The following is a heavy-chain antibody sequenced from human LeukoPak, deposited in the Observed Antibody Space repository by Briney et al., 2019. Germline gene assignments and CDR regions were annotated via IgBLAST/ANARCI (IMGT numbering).Heavy chain of an antibody. J-gene: IGHJ6*03. CDR2: IYYSGST. Sequence: SETLSLTCTVSGGSISSYYWSWIRQPPGKGLEWIGYIYYSGSTNYNPSLKSRVTISVDTSKNQFSLKLSSVTAADTAVYYCAFQGVRGPYYYYYMDVWGKGTTVTISS. D-gene: IGHD3-10*01. CDR3: AFQGVRGPYYYYYMDV. CDR1: GGSISSYY. V-gene: IGHV4-59*12.